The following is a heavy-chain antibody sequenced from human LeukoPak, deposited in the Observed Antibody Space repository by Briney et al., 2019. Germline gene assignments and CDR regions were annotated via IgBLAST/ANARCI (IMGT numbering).Heavy chain of an antibody. CDR1: GFTFSSYA. D-gene: IGHD5-24*01. J-gene: IGHJ4*02. CDR3: ARDGYNPFDY. V-gene: IGHV3-23*01. CDR2: ISGSGGST. Sequence: PGGSLRLSCAASGFTFSSYAMSWVRQAPGKGLEWVSTISGSGGSTQYADPVKGRFTISRDNAKNSLYLQMNSLRAEDTAVYYCARDGYNPFDYWGQGTLVTISS.